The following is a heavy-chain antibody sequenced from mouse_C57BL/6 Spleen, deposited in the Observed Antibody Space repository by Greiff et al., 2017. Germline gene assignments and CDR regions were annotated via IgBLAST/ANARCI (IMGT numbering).Heavy chain of an antibody. D-gene: IGHD1-1*01. CDR1: GYTFTSYW. CDR2: IYPGSGST. Sequence: QVKLQQPGAELVKPGASVKMSCKASGYTFTSYWLTWVKQRPGQGLEWIGDIYPGSGSTNYNEKFKSKATLTVDTSSSTAYMQLSRLTSEDSAVYYCARSDYYGSRGPWFAYWGQGTLVTVSA. J-gene: IGHJ3*01. V-gene: IGHV1-55*01. CDR3: ARSDYYGSRGPWFAY.